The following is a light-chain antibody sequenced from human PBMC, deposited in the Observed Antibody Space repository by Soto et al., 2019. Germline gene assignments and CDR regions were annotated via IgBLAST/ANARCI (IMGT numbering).Light chain of an antibody. Sequence: QSALTQPASVSGSPGQSITISCTGTSSDVGGYNYVSWYQQHPGKAPKLMIYEVSNRPSGVSNRFSGSKSGNTASLTISGLQAEDEADYYCVSYTGASTLVLFGGGTKVTVL. CDR1: SSDVGGYNY. CDR2: EVS. V-gene: IGLV2-14*01. CDR3: VSYTGASTLVL. J-gene: IGLJ2*01.